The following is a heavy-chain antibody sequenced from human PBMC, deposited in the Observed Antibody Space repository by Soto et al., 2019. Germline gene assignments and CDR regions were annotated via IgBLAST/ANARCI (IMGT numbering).Heavy chain of an antibody. CDR2: IDPSDSYT. CDR1: WYSFTSYW. Sequence: PGESRKISCKGSWYSFTSYWISWLRQMPGKVLEWMGRIDPSDSYTNYSPSFQGHVTISADKSISTAYLQWSSLKASDTAMYYCARLPVLLTTYYYYYGMEVWGQGTTVTVSS. J-gene: IGHJ6*02. D-gene: IGHD1-1*01. V-gene: IGHV5-10-1*01. CDR3: ARLPVLLTTYYYYYGMEV.